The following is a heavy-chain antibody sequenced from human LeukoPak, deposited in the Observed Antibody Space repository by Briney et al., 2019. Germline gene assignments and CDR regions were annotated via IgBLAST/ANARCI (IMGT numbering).Heavy chain of an antibody. CDR1: GLTFSSYS. Sequence: GGSLRLSCAASGLTFSSYSMNWVRQAPGKGLEWVGLIKSKTDGGTTDYAAPVKGRFTISRDDSKNTLYLQMNSLKTEDTAVYYCTTAGVLGGYYHFFDYWGRGTLVTVSS. J-gene: IGHJ4*02. CDR3: TTAGVLGGYYHFFDY. V-gene: IGHV3-15*01. CDR2: IKSKTDGGTT. D-gene: IGHD3-3*01.